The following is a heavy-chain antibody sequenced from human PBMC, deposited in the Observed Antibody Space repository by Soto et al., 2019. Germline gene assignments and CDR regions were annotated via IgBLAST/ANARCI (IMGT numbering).Heavy chain of an antibody. J-gene: IGHJ4*02. CDR1: GFTFSSYG. D-gene: IGHD1-1*01. Sequence: GGSLRLSCAPSGFTFSSYGMHWVRQAPGKGLEWVSVISGSGGSTYYADSVKGRFTISRDNSKNTLYLQMNSLRAEDTAVYYCAKDRNWNDEFDYWGQGTLVTVSS. CDR2: ISGSGGST. CDR3: AKDRNWNDEFDY. V-gene: IGHV3-23*01.